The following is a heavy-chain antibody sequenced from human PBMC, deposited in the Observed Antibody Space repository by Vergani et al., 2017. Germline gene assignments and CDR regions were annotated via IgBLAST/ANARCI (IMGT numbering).Heavy chain of an antibody. V-gene: IGHV3-23*01. D-gene: IGHD4-11*01. CDR3: AKTNSNYEAMGSDIDY. J-gene: IGHJ4*02. Sequence: EVQLLESGGGLVQPGGSLRLSCAASGFTFSSYAMSWVRQAPGKGLEWVSAISGSGGSTYYADSVKGRFTISRDNSKNTLYLQMNSLGAEDTAVYYCAKTNSNYEAMGSDIDYWGQGTLVTVSS. CDR2: ISGSGGST. CDR1: GFTFSSYA.